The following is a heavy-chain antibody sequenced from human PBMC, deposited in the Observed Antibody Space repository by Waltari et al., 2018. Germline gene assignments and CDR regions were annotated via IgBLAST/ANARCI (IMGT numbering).Heavy chain of an antibody. CDR2: FDPEDGET. CDR1: GYRLSDLS. CDR3: ATKFSGTYYKLYAFDI. D-gene: IGHD1-26*01. J-gene: IGHJ3*02. Sequence: VHLVQSGPEVKKPGASVTVSCKVSGYRLSDLSIHWVRQAPGKGLEWMGGFDPEDGETIYAQKFQGRVTMTEDTSTDTAYMELSSLRSADTAVFYCATKFSGTYYKLYAFDIWGQGTMVTVSS. V-gene: IGHV1-24*01.